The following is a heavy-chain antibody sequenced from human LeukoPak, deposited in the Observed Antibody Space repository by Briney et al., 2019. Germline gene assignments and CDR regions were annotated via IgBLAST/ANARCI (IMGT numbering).Heavy chain of an antibody. CDR1: GFTFSTYT. CDR3: AKGLEDRHDSSGYYSNWFDP. CDR2: ISSTSSTI. V-gene: IGHV3-48*02. Sequence: GGSLRLSCAASGFTFSTYTMNWVRQAPGKGLEWVSCISSTSSTIYYADSVKGRFTISRDNAKNSLCLQMNSLRDEDTAVYYCAKGLEDRHDSSGYYSNWFDPWGQGTLVTVSS. J-gene: IGHJ5*02. D-gene: IGHD3-22*01.